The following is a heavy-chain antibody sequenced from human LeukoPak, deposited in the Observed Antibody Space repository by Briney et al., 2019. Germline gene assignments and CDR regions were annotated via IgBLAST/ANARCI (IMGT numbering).Heavy chain of an antibody. J-gene: IGHJ4*02. CDR3: ARSSGSYSRCPY. Sequence: ASVKVSCKASGYTLTSYGISWVRRAPGQGLEWMGWISAYNGNTNYAQKLQGRVTMTTDTSTGTAYMELRSLRSDDTAVYYCARSSGSYSRCPYWGQGTLVTVSS. D-gene: IGHD1-26*01. CDR2: ISAYNGNT. V-gene: IGHV1-18*01. CDR1: GYTLTSYG.